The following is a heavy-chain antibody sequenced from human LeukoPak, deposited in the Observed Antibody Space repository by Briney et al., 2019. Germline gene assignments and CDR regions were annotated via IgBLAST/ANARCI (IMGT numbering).Heavy chain of an antibody. D-gene: IGHD3-22*01. CDR3: ARDLDYYDSSGQPNDLFDY. Sequence: SETLSLTCTVSGGSISSYYWSWIRQPPGKGLEWIGEINHSGSTNYNPSLKSRVTISVDTSKNQFSLKLSSVTAADTAVYYCARDLDYYDSSGQPNDLFDYWGQGTLVTVSS. CDR2: INHSGST. V-gene: IGHV4-34*01. CDR1: GGSISSYY. J-gene: IGHJ4*02.